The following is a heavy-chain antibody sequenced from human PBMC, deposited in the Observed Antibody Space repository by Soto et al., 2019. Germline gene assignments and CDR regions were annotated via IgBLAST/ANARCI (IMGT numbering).Heavy chain of an antibody. CDR2: VHYSGST. CDR1: GGSISIGTDY. J-gene: IGHJ4*02. Sequence: SETLSLTCTVSGGSISIGTDYWGWIRQAPGKGLEWIGNVHYSGSTYYNPSLKSRVTISVDTSKNQFSLKLSSVTAADTAVYYCARSMTTVVTLDYWGQGTLVTVSS. CDR3: ARSMTTVVTLDY. D-gene: IGHD4-17*01. V-gene: IGHV4-39*01.